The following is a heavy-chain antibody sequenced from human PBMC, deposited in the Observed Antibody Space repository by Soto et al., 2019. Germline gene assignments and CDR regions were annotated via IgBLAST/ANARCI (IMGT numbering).Heavy chain of an antibody. V-gene: IGHV1-18*01. CDR1: GYTFTSDG. J-gene: IGHJ3*02. CDR2: ISAYNGNT. Sequence: KVSCKASGYTFTSDGISWVRQAPGQGLEWMGWISAYNGNTNYAQKLQGRVTMTTDTSTSTAYMELRSLRSDDTAVYYCARVVVVAAREGYDAFDIWGQGTMVTVSS. CDR3: ARVVVVAAREGYDAFDI. D-gene: IGHD2-15*01.